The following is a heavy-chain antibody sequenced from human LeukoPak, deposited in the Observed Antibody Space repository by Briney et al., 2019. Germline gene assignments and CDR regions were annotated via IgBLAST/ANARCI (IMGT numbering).Heavy chain of an antibody. CDR2: LWYDGGNK. J-gene: IGHJ4*02. CDR3: ARGCGGDCYSPFDF. CDR1: GFTFGSYG. Sequence: PGGSLRLSCATSGFTFGSYGMHWVRQAPGKGLEWVAVLWYDGGNKYYADSVKGRFTTSRDSSENTLYLQMNSLRAEDTAVYYCARGCGGDCYSPFDFWGQGTLVTVSS. D-gene: IGHD2-21*02. V-gene: IGHV3-33*01.